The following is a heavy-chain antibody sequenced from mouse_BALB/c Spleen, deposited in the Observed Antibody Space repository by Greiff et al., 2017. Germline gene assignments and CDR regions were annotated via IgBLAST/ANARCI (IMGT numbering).Heavy chain of an antibody. CDR1: GYAFTNYL. J-gene: IGHJ4*01. Sequence: VQLQQSGAELVRPGTSVKVSCKASGYAFTNYLIEWVKQRPGQGLEWIGVINPGSGGTNYNEKFKGKATLTADKSSSTAYMQLSSLTSDDSAVYFCARWGYDDYYAMDYWGQGTSVTVSS. D-gene: IGHD2-2*01. CDR2: INPGSGGT. V-gene: IGHV1-54*01. CDR3: ARWGYDDYYAMDY.